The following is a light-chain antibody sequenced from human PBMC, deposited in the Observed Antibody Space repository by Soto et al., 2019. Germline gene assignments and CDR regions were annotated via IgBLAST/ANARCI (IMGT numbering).Light chain of an antibody. V-gene: IGLV2-14*01. J-gene: IGLJ3*02. CDR2: DVS. CDR1: SSDVGGYNY. CDR3: SSYTSSSPNWV. Sequence: QSALTQPASVSGSPGQSITISCTGTSSDVGGYNYVSWYQQHPGKAPKLMIYDVSNRPSGVSNRFSGSKSGNTASLTISGLQADDEADYYCSSYTSSSPNWVFGGGTQLTVL.